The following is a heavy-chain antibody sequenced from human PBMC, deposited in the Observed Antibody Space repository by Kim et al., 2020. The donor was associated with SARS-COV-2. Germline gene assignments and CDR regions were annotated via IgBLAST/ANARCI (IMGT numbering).Heavy chain of an antibody. D-gene: IGHD5-12*01. V-gene: IGHV1-69*13. CDR1: GGTFSSYA. CDR3: PRGGGYSGYDIWFDP. J-gene: IGHJ5*02. Sequence: SVKVSCKASGGTFSSYAISWVRQAPGQGLEWMGGIIPIFGTANYAQKFQGRVTITADESTSTAYMELSSLRSEDTGVYYCPRGGGYSGYDIWFDPWGQGTLVTVSS. CDR2: IIPIFGTA.